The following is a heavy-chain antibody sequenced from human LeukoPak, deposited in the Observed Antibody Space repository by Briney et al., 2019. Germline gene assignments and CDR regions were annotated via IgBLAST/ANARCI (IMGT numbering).Heavy chain of an antibody. CDR1: GGSISSGSYY. Sequence: PSETLSLTCTVSGGSISSGSYYWSWIRQPAGKGLEWIGRIYTSGSTNYNPSLKSRVTISVDTSKNQFPLKLSSVTAADTAVYYCARDVDTAISDYWGQGTLVTVSS. V-gene: IGHV4-61*02. CDR2: IYTSGST. CDR3: ARDVDTAISDY. D-gene: IGHD5-18*01. J-gene: IGHJ4*02.